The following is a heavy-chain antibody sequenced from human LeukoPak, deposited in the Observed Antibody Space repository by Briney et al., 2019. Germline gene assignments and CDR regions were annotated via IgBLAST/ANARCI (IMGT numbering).Heavy chain of an antibody. V-gene: IGHV3-30*02. CDR1: GFTFRAYG. CDR3: ARGGLLSRY. Sequence: GGSLRLSCAASGFTFRAYGMHWVRQAPGKGLEWVAFIRYDARNKYYADSVKGRFTISRDNSKNTLYLQMNSLRAEDTAVYHCARGGLLSRYWGQGTLVTVSS. D-gene: IGHD1-26*01. J-gene: IGHJ4*02. CDR2: IRYDARNK.